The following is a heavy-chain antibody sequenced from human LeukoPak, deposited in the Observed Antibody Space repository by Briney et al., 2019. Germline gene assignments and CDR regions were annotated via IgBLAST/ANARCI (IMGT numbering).Heavy chain of an antibody. CDR3: ARDGAEDYGIDY. Sequence: GGSLRLSCEVSGFTSGDYYMSWSRQAPGKGLEWISYISGSSSTIYYADSVKGRFTISRDNGKNSLYLQMNSLTVEDTGVYYCARDGAEDYGIDYWGRGTLVTVSS. J-gene: IGHJ4*02. V-gene: IGHV3-11*04. CDR2: ISGSSSTI. CDR1: GFTSGDYY. D-gene: IGHD4/OR15-4a*01.